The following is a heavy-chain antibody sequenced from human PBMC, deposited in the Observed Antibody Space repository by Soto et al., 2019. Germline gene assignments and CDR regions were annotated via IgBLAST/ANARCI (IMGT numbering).Heavy chain of an antibody. J-gene: IGHJ4*02. D-gene: IGHD4-17*01. Sequence: GGSLRLSCAASGFTFSTYWMHWVRQAPGKGLVWVSHINSDGSATTYADSVKGRFTISRDNAKNTLYLQMNSLRADDTAVYYCAIHFGDPLGGQGTLVTVSS. CDR3: AIHFGDPL. CDR1: GFTFSTYW. V-gene: IGHV3-74*01. CDR2: INSDGSAT.